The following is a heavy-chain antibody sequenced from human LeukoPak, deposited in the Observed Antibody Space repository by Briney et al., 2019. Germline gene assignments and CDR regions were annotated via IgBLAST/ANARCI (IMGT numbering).Heavy chain of an antibody. Sequence: GGSLRLSCAASGFSFSVFWMHWVRQVPGKGPVWVSRIKTDGSITDYADSVKGRFTISRDNAKNTLYLQMNSLRAEDTAVYYCAELGIIMIGGVWGKGTTVTISS. J-gene: IGHJ6*04. V-gene: IGHV3-74*01. D-gene: IGHD3-10*02. CDR2: IKTDGSIT. CDR3: AELGIIMIGGV. CDR1: GFSFSVFW.